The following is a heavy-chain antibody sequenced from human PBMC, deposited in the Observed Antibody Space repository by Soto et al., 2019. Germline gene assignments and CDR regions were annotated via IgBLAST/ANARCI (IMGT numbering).Heavy chain of an antibody. J-gene: IGHJ6*02. CDR2: IYYSGST. Sequence: SETLSLTCTVSGGSISSYYWSWIRQPPGKGLEWIGYIYYSGSTNYNPSLKSRVTISVDTSKNQFSLKLSSVTAADTAVYYCASQTTVTTNYYYGMDVWGQGTTVTVSS. V-gene: IGHV4-59*08. CDR1: GGSISSYY. CDR3: ASQTTVTTNYYYGMDV. D-gene: IGHD4-17*01.